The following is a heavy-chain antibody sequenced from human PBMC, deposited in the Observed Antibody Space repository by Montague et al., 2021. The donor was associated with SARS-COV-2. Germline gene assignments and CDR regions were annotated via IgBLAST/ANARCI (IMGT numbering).Heavy chain of an antibody. CDR3: ARENTVTTFGGPYYIDS. CDR1: GRSVRSYF. Sequence: SETLSLTCIVSGRSVRSYFWSWTRQPPGKGLEWIGNIYDSGSTNYNPSXXSRVTISVDTSKNQFSLKLSAVTAADTAVYYCARENTVTTFGGPYYIDSWGQGTLVTVSA. D-gene: IGHD4-17*01. V-gene: IGHV4-59*02. J-gene: IGHJ4*02. CDR2: IYDSGST.